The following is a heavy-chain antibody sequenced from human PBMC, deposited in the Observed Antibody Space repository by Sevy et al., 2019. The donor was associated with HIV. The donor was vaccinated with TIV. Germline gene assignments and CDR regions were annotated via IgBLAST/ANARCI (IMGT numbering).Heavy chain of an antibody. J-gene: IGHJ5*02. CDR3: DQWLAASALFHP. Sequence: SETLSLTCTVSGGSVTSGDYSWGWFRQSPGKGLEWIGCIYNSEQTYYNPSLKSRVAISVDASQNLFSLKLTSGTAADTAVYYCDQWLAASALFHPWGQGTLVTVSS. CDR2: IYNSEQT. V-gene: IGHV4-39*02. CDR1: GGSVTSGDYS. D-gene: IGHD6-19*01.